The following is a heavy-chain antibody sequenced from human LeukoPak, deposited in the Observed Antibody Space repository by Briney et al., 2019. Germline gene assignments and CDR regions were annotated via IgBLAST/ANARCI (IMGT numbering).Heavy chain of an antibody. D-gene: IGHD3-10*01. Sequence: PGGSLRLSCAASGFTFSSYSMHWVRQAPGKGLEWVSYISSSSSTIYYADSVKGRFTISRDNAKNSLYLQMNSLRAEDTAVYYCARYGVYYYGSGSYTFDYWGQGTLVTVSS. CDR1: GFTFSSYS. CDR3: ARYGVYYYGSGSYTFDY. V-gene: IGHV3-48*01. J-gene: IGHJ4*02. CDR2: ISSSSSTI.